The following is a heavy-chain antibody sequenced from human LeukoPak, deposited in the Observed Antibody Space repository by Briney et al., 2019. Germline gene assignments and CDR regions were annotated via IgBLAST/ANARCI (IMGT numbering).Heavy chain of an antibody. Sequence: PGGSLRLSCAASGFTFSDHYASWIRQAPGKGLEWISYIYSSSNSIYYEDSVKGRFTISRDNAKNSVYLQMNSLRAEDTAVYYCARGEYCGGDCYSSGLIRLLFDSYYGMDVWGQGTTVTVSS. D-gene: IGHD2-21*02. CDR3: ARGEYCGGDCYSSGLIRLLFDSYYGMDV. CDR1: GFTFSDHY. V-gene: IGHV3-11*01. J-gene: IGHJ6*02. CDR2: IYSSSNSI.